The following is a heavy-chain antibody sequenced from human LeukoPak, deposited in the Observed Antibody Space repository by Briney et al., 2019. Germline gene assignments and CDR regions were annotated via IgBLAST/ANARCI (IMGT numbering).Heavy chain of an antibody. CDR3: ARDSTKYYDFWSGYFQGDNWFDP. CDR1: GYTFTSYG. Sequence: ASVKASCKASGYTFTSYGISWVRQAPGQGLEWMGWISAYNGNTNYAQKLQGRVTMTTDTSTSTAYMELRSLRSDDTAVYYCARDSTKYYDFWSGYFQGDNWFDPWGQGTLVTVSS. D-gene: IGHD3-3*01. V-gene: IGHV1-18*01. CDR2: ISAYNGNT. J-gene: IGHJ5*02.